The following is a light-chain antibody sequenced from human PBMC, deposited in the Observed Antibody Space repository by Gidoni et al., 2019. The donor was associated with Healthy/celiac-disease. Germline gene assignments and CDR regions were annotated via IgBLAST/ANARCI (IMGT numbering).Light chain of an antibody. CDR3: QKYNSAPWT. CDR1: QGISNY. CDR2: AAS. V-gene: IGKV1-27*01. J-gene: IGKJ1*01. Sequence: DLQMTHSPSSLSASVGDRVTITCRPSQGISNYLAWYQQKPGKVPKLLTYAASTLQSGVPSRFSGSGSGTDFTLTISSLQPEDVATYYCQKYNSAPWTFGQGTKVEIK.